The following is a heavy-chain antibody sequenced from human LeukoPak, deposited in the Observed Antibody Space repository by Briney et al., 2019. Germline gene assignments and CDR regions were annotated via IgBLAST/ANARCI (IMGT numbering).Heavy chain of an antibody. CDR2: INHSGST. Sequence: KTSETLSLTCAVYGGSFSGYYWSWIRQPPGKGLEWIGEINHSGSTNYNPSPKSRVTISVDTSKNQFSLKLSSVTAADTAVYYCARGGRVLILQLGRNWFDPWGQGTLVTVSS. D-gene: IGHD3-16*01. CDR1: GGSFSGYY. CDR3: ARGGRVLILQLGRNWFDP. V-gene: IGHV4-34*01. J-gene: IGHJ5*02.